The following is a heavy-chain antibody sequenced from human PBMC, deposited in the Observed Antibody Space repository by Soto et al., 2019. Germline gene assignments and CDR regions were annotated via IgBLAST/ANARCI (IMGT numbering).Heavy chain of an antibody. J-gene: IGHJ4*02. V-gene: IGHV4-31*03. CDR1: GGSISSGGYY. CDR2: IYYSGST. CDR3: ARDGRTRCYYLDY. Sequence: SETLSLTCTVSGGSISSGGYYWSWIRQPPGKGLEWIGYIYYSGSTYYNPSLKSRANISLDTSKNKFSLKISSVTVADTAVYYCARDGRTRCYYLDYWGQGTPVTVSS. D-gene: IGHD1-26*01.